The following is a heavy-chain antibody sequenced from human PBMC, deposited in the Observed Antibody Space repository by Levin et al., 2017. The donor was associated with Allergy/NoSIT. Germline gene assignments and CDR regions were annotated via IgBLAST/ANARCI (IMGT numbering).Heavy chain of an antibody. CDR2: ISSAGSDG. J-gene: IGHJ4*02. CDR3: AARVFDF. Sequence: GESLKISCAVSGLNFNSYGMNWVRQARGKGLEWVALISSAGSDGFYADSVRGRFTISRDNSKSTLYLQMNSLRPDDTAVYYCAARVFDFWGQGTLVTVSS. V-gene: IGHV3-30*03. CDR1: GLNFNSYG.